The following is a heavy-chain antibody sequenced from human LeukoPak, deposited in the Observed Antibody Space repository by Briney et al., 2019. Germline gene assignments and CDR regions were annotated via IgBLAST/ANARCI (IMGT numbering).Heavy chain of an antibody. Sequence: PGGSLRLSCAASGFTFSSYAMSWVRQAPGKGLEWVSAISGSGGSTYYADSVKGRFTISRDNSKNTLYLQMNSLRAEDTAVYYCAKDSSGYYTTPPDYWGQGTPVTVSS. D-gene: IGHD3-22*01. J-gene: IGHJ4*02. CDR2: ISGSGGST. V-gene: IGHV3-23*01. CDR3: AKDSSGYYTTPPDY. CDR1: GFTFSSYA.